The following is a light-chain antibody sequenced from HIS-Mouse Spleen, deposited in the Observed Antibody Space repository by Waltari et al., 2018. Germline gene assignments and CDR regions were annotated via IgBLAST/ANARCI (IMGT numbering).Light chain of an antibody. CDR2: AAS. V-gene: IGKV1-8*01. CDR1: QGISSY. J-gene: IGKJ1*01. Sequence: AIRMTQSPSSLSASTGDRVTITCRASQGISSYLAWYQQKPGKAPKLLSYAASTLQSGVPSRFSGSGSGTDFTLTISGLQSEDFATYYCQQYYSYPRTFGQGTKVEIK. CDR3: QQYYSYPRT.